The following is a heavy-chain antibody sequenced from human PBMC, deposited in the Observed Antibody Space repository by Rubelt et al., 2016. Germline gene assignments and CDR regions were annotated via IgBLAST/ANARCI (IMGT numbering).Heavy chain of an antibody. CDR3: ARKGYGYGMDV. CDR1: GYTFTSSA. J-gene: IGHJ6*02. V-gene: IGHV1-3*01. CDR2: INAGNGNT. Sequence: QVQLVQSGAAVKKPGASVKVSCKASGYTFTSSAMHWVRQALGQRLEWMGWINAGNGNTKYSQKFQGRVTITRDTSASTAYMELGSLRSEDTAVYYCARKGYGYGMDVWGQGTTVTVSS. D-gene: IGHD3-16*01.